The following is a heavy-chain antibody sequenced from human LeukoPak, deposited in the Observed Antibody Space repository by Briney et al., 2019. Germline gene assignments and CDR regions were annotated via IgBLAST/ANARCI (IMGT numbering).Heavy chain of an antibody. CDR3: ARVSSDDDYVWGSYRLDY. CDR1: GGSISSYY. Sequence: SETLSLTCTVSGGSISSYYWSLIRQPPGKGLEWIGYIYYSGSTNYNPSLKSRVTISVDTSKNQFSLKLSSVTAADTAVYYCARVSSDDDYVWGSYRLDYWGQGTLVTVSS. V-gene: IGHV4-59*01. D-gene: IGHD3-16*02. CDR2: IYYSGST. J-gene: IGHJ4*02.